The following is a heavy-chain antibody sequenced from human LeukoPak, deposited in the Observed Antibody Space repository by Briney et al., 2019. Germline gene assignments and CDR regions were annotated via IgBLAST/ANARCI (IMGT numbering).Heavy chain of an antibody. J-gene: IGHJ3*02. D-gene: IGHD2-21*02. V-gene: IGHV3-33*01. CDR3: ARGDWSNAFDI. CDR1: GFTFSTYG. CDR2: IWYDGSNK. Sequence: GGSLRLSCAASGFTFSTYGMHWVRQAPGKGLEWVAFIWYDGSNKYYADSVKGRFTISRDNSKNTLYLQMNSLRAEDTAVYYCARGDWSNAFDIWGQGTMVTVSS.